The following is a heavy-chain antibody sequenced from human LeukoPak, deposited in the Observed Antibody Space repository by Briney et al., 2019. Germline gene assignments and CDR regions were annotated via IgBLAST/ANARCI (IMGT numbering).Heavy chain of an antibody. CDR3: ARAKPKNMVRGLIMRRESRYYFDY. CDR1: GFTFSTYA. D-gene: IGHD3-10*01. V-gene: IGHV3-53*01. J-gene: IGHJ4*02. Sequence: GGSLRLSCAASGFTFSTYAMSWVRLAPGEGLEWVSVIYSGGSTYYADSVKGRFTISRDNSKSTLYIQMNSLRAEDTAVYYCARAKPKNMVRGLIMRRESRYYFDYWGQGTLVTVSS. CDR2: IYSGGST.